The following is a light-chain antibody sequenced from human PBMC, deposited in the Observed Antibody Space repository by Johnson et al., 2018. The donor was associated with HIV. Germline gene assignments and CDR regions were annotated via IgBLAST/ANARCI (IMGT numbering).Light chain of an antibody. CDR2: ENN. CDR3: GTWDSSLSAWGV. J-gene: IGLJ1*01. CDR1: SSNIGKNY. Sequence: QSVLTQPPSVSAAPGQKVTISCSGSSSNIGKNYVSWYQQLPGTAPKLLIYENNKRPSGIPDRFSGSKSGTSATLGITGLQTGDEADYYCGTWDSSLSAWGVFGTGTKVTFL. V-gene: IGLV1-51*01.